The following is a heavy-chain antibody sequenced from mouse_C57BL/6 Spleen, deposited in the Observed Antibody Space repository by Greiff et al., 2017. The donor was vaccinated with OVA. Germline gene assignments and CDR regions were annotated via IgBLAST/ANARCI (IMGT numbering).Heavy chain of an antibody. CDR2: ISRGGDYI. CDR1: GFTFSSYA. V-gene: IGHV5-9-1*02. J-gene: IGHJ4*01. D-gene: IGHD2-3*01. Sequence: DVLLVESGEGLVKPGGSLKLSCAASGFTFSSYAMSWVRQTPEQRLEWVAYISRGGDYIYYADTVKGRFTISRDNARNTLYLQMSSLKSEDTAMYYCTRDRSGYYPYAMDYWGQGTSVTVSS. CDR3: TRDRSGYYPYAMDY.